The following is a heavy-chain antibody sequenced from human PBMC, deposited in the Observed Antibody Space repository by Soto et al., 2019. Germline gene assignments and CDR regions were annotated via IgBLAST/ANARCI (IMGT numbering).Heavy chain of an antibody. J-gene: IGHJ3*02. CDR2: LSGSLNSA. Sequence: EVQVLQSGGGLGQPGGSLRLSCAAGGFTFRDYAMSWVRQAPGKGLEWVSTLSGSLNSALYADSVKGRLTISRVSSDNILDLQMNILGDEDTDVYYCARDAGVTDFGVIKHAFDIWGQGTLVTVSS. CDR1: GFTFRDYA. V-gene: IGHV3-23*01. D-gene: IGHD3-3*01. CDR3: ARDAGVTDFGVIKHAFDI.